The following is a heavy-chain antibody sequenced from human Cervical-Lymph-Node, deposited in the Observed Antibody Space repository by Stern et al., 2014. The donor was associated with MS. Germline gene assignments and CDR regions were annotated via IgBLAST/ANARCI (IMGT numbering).Heavy chain of an antibody. D-gene: IGHD6-13*01. CDR1: GGSFSSID. V-gene: IGHV1-69*01. CDR3: VRDQGGIAAS. J-gene: IGHJ4*02. Sequence: QLVQSGAEVKKPGSSMKVSCKAFGGSFSSIDISWVRQAPGQGLGWLGGIIPLFGTTNYAQKFQGRVTIVADESTSTVNMELSSLRSEDTAVYFCVRDQGGIAASWGQGTLVIVSS. CDR2: IIPLFGTT.